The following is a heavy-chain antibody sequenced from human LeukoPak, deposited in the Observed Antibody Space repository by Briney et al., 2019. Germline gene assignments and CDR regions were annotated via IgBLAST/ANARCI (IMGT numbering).Heavy chain of an antibody. V-gene: IGHV4-59*08. D-gene: IGHD4-23*01. CDR3: ARQAVVPYTLSYFDY. CDR1: GGSISSYY. Sequence: SETLSLTCTVSGGSISSYYWSWIRQPPGKGLEWIGYIYYSGSTNYNPSLKSRVTISVDTSKNQFSLKLSSVTAADTAVYYCARQAVVPYTLSYFDYWGQGTLVTVSS. J-gene: IGHJ4*02. CDR2: IYYSGST.